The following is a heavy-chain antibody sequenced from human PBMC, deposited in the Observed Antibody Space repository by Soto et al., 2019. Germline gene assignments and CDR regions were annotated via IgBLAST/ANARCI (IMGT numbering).Heavy chain of an antibody. CDR2: MNPNTGNT. CDR1: GYTFTSYG. V-gene: IGHV1-8*01. D-gene: IGHD3-10*01. J-gene: IGHJ4*02. CDR3: SRADRYGSGSSYFDY. Sequence: QVQLVQSGAEVKKPGASVKVSCKASGYTFTSYGVNWVRQATGQGLEWMGWMNPNTGNTGYAQKLQGRVTMSRKTAISTAYMELSRLSVADTAVDFCSRADRYGSGSSYFDYWGQGTLVTVSS.